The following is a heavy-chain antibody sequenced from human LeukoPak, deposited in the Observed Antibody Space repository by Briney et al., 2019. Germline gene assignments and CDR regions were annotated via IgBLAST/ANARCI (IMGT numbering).Heavy chain of an antibody. Sequence: SETLTLTCTASGYTISSSYFRGCLRPPPGKGLEWIGSIYYSGSTYYNPSLKSRVTISVDTSKNQFSLKLSSVTAADTAVYYCARPTQDYYDSSGDDAFDIWGQGTMVTVSS. CDR2: IYYSGST. CDR3: ARPTQDYYDSSGDDAFDI. V-gene: IGHV4-39*01. D-gene: IGHD3-22*01. J-gene: IGHJ3*02. CDR1: GYTISSSYF.